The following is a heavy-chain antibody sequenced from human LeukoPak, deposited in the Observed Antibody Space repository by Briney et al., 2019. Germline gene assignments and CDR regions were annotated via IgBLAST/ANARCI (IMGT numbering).Heavy chain of an antibody. CDR2: ISGSGGST. D-gene: IGHD2-8*01. V-gene: IGHV3-23*01. Sequence: EGSLRLSCAASGFTFSSYAMSWVRQAPGKGLEWVSAISGSGGSTYYADSVKGRFTISRDNSKNTLYLQMNSPRAEDTAVYYCAKDKVPTNQCWFDPWGQGTLVTVSS. CDR1: GFTFSSYA. CDR3: AKDKVPTNQCWFDP. J-gene: IGHJ5*02.